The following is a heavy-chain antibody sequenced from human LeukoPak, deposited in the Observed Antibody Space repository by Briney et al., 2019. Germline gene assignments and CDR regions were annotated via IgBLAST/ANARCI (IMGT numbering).Heavy chain of an antibody. D-gene: IGHD1-7*01. CDR1: GFRFSSYW. CDR2: IDRYGSGT. J-gene: IGHJ4*02. Sequence: PGGSLRLSCAASGFRFSSYWMHWVRQAPGKGLVWVSRIDRYGSGTTYADSVKGRFTISRDNAKNTLYLQMNSLSAEDTAIYYCVRDGDGNYPVDSWGQGTLVTVSS. CDR3: VRDGDGNYPVDS. V-gene: IGHV3-74*01.